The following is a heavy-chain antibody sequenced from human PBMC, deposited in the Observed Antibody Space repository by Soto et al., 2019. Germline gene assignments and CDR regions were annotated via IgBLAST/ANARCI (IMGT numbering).Heavy chain of an antibody. J-gene: IGHJ4*02. CDR1: GACLSGYY. V-gene: IGHV4-34*12. CDR2: IIHSGST. D-gene: IGHD6-13*01. Sequence: ETLSLTCSVYGACLSGYYWTLIRQPPGKGLEWIGEIIHSGSTNYNPSLKSRVTISADTSKNQFSLKLSSVTAADTAVYYCERGWHSRSWYPLFRYWGQGTLVIVSS. CDR3: ERGWHSRSWYPLFRY.